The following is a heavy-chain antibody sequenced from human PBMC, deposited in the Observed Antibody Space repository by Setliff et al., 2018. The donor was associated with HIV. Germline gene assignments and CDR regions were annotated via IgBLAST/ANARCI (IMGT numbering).Heavy chain of an antibody. CDR2: INPTGSA. D-gene: IGHD6-13*01. Sequence: SETLSLTCAVYGGSLSDYYWSWFRLPPGKGLEWIGEINPTGSANYNPSLKGRVTISTDPSKRQFSLRLTSVTAADTAIYYCASLIIAAGGTRLDSWGRGTLVTVSS. V-gene: IGHV4-34*01. CDR1: GGSLSDYY. J-gene: IGHJ5*01. CDR3: ASLIIAAGGTRLDS.